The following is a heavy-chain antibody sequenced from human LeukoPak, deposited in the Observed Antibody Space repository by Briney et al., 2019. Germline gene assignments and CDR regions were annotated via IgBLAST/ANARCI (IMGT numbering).Heavy chain of an antibody. D-gene: IGHD5-18*01. CDR1: GGTFSSYA. J-gene: IGHJ4*02. CDR2: IIPILGIA. Sequence: ASVKVSCKASGGTFSSYAISWVRQAPGQGLEWMGRIIPILGIANYAQKFQGRVTITADKSTSTAYMELSSLRSEDTAVYYCARDGVDTAMVYFDYWGQGTLVTVSS. CDR3: ARDGVDTAMVYFDY. V-gene: IGHV1-69*04.